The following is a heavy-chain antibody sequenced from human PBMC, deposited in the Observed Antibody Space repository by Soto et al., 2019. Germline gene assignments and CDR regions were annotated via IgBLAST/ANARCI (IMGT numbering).Heavy chain of an antibody. J-gene: IGHJ4*02. CDR2: ISAKNGNT. CDR1: GYTFSDYC. V-gene: IGHV1-18*01. Sequence: GASVKVSCKTSGYTFSDYCISWVRQAPGQGLEWMGWISAKNGNTNFAQKFRGRVTMITDTSTNTVYMELRNLRLDDTAVYYCAREPPETPPDYWGQGTLVTVSS. CDR3: AREPPETPPDY.